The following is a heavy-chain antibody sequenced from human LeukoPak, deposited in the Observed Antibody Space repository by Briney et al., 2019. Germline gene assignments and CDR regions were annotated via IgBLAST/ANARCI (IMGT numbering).Heavy chain of an antibody. V-gene: IGHV1-69*02. CDR3: ARIGEPPTVTTFDY. CDR1: GGTFISYT. D-gene: IGHD4-17*01. CDR2: SIPIGGIA. Sequence: SVKVSCKASGGTFISYTISWVRQAPGQGLEWMGGSIPIGGIANYAQKFQGRVTITADKSTRTAYMEMSSLRSDDTAVYYCARIGEPPTVTTFDYWGQGTLVTVSS. J-gene: IGHJ4*02.